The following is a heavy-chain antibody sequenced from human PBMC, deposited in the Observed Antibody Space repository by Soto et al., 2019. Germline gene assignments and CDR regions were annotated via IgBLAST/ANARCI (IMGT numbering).Heavy chain of an antibody. CDR2: INSDGSGT. Sequence: EVPLVESGGGLVQPGGSLRLSCAASGFTFSNYWMHWVRQAPGKGLVWVSRINSDGSGTSYADSVKGRFTISRDNAKNTLYVQMNSLRAEDTAVYYCARPNDAAGPPIYWGQGTLVTVSS. CDR1: GFTFSNYW. D-gene: IGHD6-19*01. J-gene: IGHJ4*02. V-gene: IGHV3-74*01. CDR3: ARPNDAAGPPIY.